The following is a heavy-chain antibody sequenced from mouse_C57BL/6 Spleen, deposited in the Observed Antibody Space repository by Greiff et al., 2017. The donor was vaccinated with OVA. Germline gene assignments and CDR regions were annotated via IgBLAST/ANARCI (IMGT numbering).Heavy chain of an antibody. CDR3: ARDYYGSSYDYFDV. D-gene: IGHD1-1*01. CDR2: ISDGGSYT. V-gene: IGHV5-4*01. J-gene: IGHJ1*03. CDR1: GFTFSSYA. Sequence: EVKLQESGGGLVKPGGSLKLSCAASGFTFSSYAMSWVRQTPEKRLEWVATISDGGSYTYYPDNVKGRFTISRDNAKNNLYLQMSHLKSEDTAMYYCARDYYGSSYDYFDVWGTGTTVTVSS.